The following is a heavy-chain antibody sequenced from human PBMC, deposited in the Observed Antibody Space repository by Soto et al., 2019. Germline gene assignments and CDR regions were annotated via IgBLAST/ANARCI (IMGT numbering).Heavy chain of an antibody. J-gene: IGHJ6*02. CDR2: IWYDGSNK. D-gene: IGHD2-15*01. CDR3: AREPYCSGGSCYSDYYYYGMDV. Sequence: QVQLVESGGGVVQPGRSLRLSCAASGFTFSSYGMHWVRQAPGKGLEWVAVIWYDGSNKYYADSVKGRFTISRDNSKNNLYLQMNSLSAEDTAVYYCAREPYCSGGSCYSDYYYYGMDVWGPGTTGTVFS. V-gene: IGHV3-33*01. CDR1: GFTFSSYG.